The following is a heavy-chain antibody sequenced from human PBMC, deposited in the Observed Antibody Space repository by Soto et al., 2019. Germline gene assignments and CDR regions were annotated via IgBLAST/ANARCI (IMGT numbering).Heavy chain of an antibody. Sequence: QVQLVESGGGVVQPGRSLRLSWAASGFTFSSYGMHWVRQAPGKGLEWVAVISYDGSNKYYADSVKGRFTISRDNSKNTLYLQMNSMRAEDTAVYYCAKEDGRGTMVRGVIINGYYDYGMDVWGQGTTVTVSS. CDR2: ISYDGSNK. CDR1: GFTFSSYG. D-gene: IGHD3-10*01. J-gene: IGHJ6*02. CDR3: AKEDGRGTMVRGVIINGYYDYGMDV. V-gene: IGHV3-30*18.